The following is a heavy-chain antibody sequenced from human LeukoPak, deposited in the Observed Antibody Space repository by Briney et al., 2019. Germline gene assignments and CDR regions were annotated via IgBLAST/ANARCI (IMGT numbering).Heavy chain of an antibody. V-gene: IGHV3-48*02. CDR3: ARDLAGSRWSYYFDY. J-gene: IGHJ4*02. CDR2: ISSSTGTI. CDR1: GFTFSSYS. Sequence: GGSLRLSCAASGFTFSSYSMNWVRQAPGKGLEWISYISSSTGTIYYADSVKGRFTISRDNAKNSLYLQMNSLRDEDTAVYYCARDLAGSRWSYYFDYWGQGTLVTVSS. D-gene: IGHD6-13*01.